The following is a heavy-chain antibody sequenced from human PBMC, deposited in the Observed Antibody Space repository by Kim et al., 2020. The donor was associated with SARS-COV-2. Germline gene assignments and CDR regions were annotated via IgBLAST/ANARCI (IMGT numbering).Heavy chain of an antibody. CDR1: GGSISSYY. J-gene: IGHJ6*02. CDR2: IYTSGST. Sequence: SETLSLTCTVSGGSISSYYWSWIRQPAGKGLEWIGRIYTSGSTNYNPSLKSRVTMSVDTSKNQFSLKLSSVTAADTAVYYCARDSPSHDYGLSRPSRYYYYFGMDVWGQGTTVTVSS. CDR3: ARDSPSHDYGLSRPSRYYYYFGMDV. V-gene: IGHV4-4*07. D-gene: IGHD5-12*01.